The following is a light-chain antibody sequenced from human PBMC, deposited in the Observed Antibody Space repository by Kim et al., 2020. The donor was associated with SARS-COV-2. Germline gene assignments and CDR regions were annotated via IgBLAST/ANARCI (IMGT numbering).Light chain of an antibody. CDR1: SSKMVNIY. CDR2: DNN. V-gene: IGLV1-51*01. J-gene: IGLJ2*01. CDR3: GTWDSSLSVVL. Sequence: GKKVTTSGPERSSKMVNIYVSSYHKLPGTAPKLLFYDNNKRPSGIPDRFSGSKSGTSATLGITGLQAVEEAVYYCGTWDSSLSVVLFGGGTQLTVL.